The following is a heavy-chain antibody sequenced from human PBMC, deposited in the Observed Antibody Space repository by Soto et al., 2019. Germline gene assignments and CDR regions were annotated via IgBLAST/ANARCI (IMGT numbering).Heavy chain of an antibody. D-gene: IGHD5-12*01. CDR1: GDSISSSNYY. CDR3: ARYSGYEDPDI. V-gene: IGHV4-39*01. J-gene: IGHJ3*02. Sequence: PSETLSLTSIISGDSISSSNYYWGCFRQTPGKGLEWIGSIYYSGSTYYNPSLESRLTISVDTSKNRFSLKLSSVTAADTAVYYCARYSGYEDPDIWGQGTMVTVSS. CDR2: IYYSGST.